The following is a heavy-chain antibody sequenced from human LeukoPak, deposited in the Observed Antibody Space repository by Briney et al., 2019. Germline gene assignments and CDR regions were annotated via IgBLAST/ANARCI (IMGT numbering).Heavy chain of an antibody. J-gene: IGHJ3*01. CDR1: GYSISGGYY. CDR2: IFHTGSI. Sequence: PETLSLTCGVSGYSISGGYYWGWIRQSPGKGLEWIATIFHTGSIYHNPSLKSRVILSVDTSKNQFSLILTSVTAADTAVYYCVRMGVSYYYDSSTYYPVAFDVWGQGTMFTVSS. D-gene: IGHD3-22*01. V-gene: IGHV4-38-2*01. CDR3: VRMGVSYYYDSSTYYPVAFDV.